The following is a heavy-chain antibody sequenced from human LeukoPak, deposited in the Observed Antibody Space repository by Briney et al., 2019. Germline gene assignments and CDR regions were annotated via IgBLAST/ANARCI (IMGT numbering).Heavy chain of an antibody. CDR2: ISGSVGST. V-gene: IGHV3-23*01. J-gene: IGHJ4*02. CDR3: AKTLPSSWYSFDY. CDR1: GXTFSNYA. Sequence: GGSLRLSCAASGXTFSNYAMSWVRQAPGKGLESVSSISGSVGSTFYADPVKGRFTISRDSSNNTLYLQMNSLRAEDTAVYYCAKTLPSSWYSFDYWGQGTLVTVSS. D-gene: IGHD6-13*01.